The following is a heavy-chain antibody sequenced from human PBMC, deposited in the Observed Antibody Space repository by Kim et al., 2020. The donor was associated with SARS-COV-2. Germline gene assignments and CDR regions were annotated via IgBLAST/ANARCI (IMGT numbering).Heavy chain of an antibody. Sequence: SETLSLTCTVPGGSISSYYWSWIRQPAGKGLEWIGRIYTSGSTNYNPSRKSRVTMSVDTSKTQFSLKLSSVTAADTAVYYCASGFYGSGSYYADWYFDLWGRGTLVTVSS. CDR1: GGSISSYY. V-gene: IGHV4-4*07. D-gene: IGHD3-10*01. J-gene: IGHJ2*01. CDR2: IYTSGST. CDR3: ASGFYGSGSYYADWYFDL.